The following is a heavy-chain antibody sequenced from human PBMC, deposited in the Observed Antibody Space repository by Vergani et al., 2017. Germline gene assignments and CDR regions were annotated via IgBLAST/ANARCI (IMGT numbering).Heavy chain of an antibody. CDR2: IWYDGSNK. CDR3: ARDMGNRDGMDV. D-gene: IGHD1-14*01. V-gene: IGHV3-33*08. J-gene: IGHJ6*02. Sequence: VQLVESGGGLVKPGGSLRLSCAASGFTFSSYSMNWVRQAPGKGLEWVAVIWYDGSNKYYADSVKGRFTISRDNSKNTLYLQMNSLRAEDTAVYYCARDMGNRDGMDVWGQGTTVTVSS. CDR1: GFTFSSYS.